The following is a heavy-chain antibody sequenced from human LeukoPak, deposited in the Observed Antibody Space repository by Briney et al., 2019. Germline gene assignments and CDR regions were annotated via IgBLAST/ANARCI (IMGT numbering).Heavy chain of an antibody. J-gene: IGHJ4*02. CDR2: ITSSGVST. CDR3: ARCGYSYGCDY. CDR1: GFTFSSYG. V-gene: IGHV3-23*01. D-gene: IGHD5-18*01. Sequence: GASLRLSCAASGFTFSSYGMSWVRQAPGKGLEWVSSITSSGVSTYYADSVKGRFTISRDNSKNTLFLQMNSLRAEDTAVYYCARCGYSYGCDYWGQGTLVTVPS.